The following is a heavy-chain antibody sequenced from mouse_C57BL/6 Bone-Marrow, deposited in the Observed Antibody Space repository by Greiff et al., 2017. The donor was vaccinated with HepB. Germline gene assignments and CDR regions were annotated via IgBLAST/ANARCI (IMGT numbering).Heavy chain of an antibody. CDR2: ISNGGGST. CDR3: ARHDDGYYPAWFAY. Sequence: EVQVVESGGGLVQPGGSLKLSCAASGFTFSDYYMYWVRQTPEKRLEWVAYISNGGGSTYYPDTVKGRFTISRDNAKNTLYLQMSRLKSEDTAMYYCARHDDGYYPAWFAYWGQGTLVTVSA. J-gene: IGHJ3*01. CDR1: GFTFSDYY. D-gene: IGHD2-3*01. V-gene: IGHV5-12*01.